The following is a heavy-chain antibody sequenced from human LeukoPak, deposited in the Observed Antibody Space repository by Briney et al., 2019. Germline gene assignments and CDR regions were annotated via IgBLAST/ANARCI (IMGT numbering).Heavy chain of an antibody. V-gene: IGHV4-34*01. CDR1: GGSISSYY. CDR3: ARVLTVSYFDS. Sequence: SETLSLTCTVSGGSISSYYWSWIRQPPGKGLEWIGEINQSGSTNYNPSLESRCTISIDTSKIQFSLKLFSVTAADTAIYYCARVLTVSYFDSWGQGTLVTVSS. CDR2: INQSGST. J-gene: IGHJ4*02. D-gene: IGHD4-17*01.